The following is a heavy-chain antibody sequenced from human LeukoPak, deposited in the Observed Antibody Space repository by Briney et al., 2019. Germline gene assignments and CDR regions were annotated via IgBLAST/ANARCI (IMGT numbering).Heavy chain of an antibody. V-gene: IGHV1-18*01. D-gene: IGHD1-26*01. J-gene: IGHJ4*02. Sequence: GASVKVSCKASGYTFISYGISWVRQAPGQGLEWMGWISVYNGKTNYAQKFQGRVTMTTDPSTSTVYMELRSRRSDDTAVYHCARGEYSGSYWGDYWGQGTLVTVSS. CDR3: ARGEYSGSYWGDY. CDR1: GYTFISYG. CDR2: ISVYNGKT.